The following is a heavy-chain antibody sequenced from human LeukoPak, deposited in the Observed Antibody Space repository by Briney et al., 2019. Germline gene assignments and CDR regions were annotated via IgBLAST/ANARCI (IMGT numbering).Heavy chain of an antibody. V-gene: IGHV3-23*01. Sequence: GGSLRLSCAASGFTFSSYGMNWVRQAPGEGLEWVSAISGSGGNTYYADSVKGRFTISRDNSKNTLYLQMNSLRAEDTAVYYCARDRGWGMDVWGKGTTVTISS. D-gene: IGHD5-12*01. CDR1: GFTFSSYG. J-gene: IGHJ6*03. CDR3: ARDRGWGMDV. CDR2: ISGSGGNT.